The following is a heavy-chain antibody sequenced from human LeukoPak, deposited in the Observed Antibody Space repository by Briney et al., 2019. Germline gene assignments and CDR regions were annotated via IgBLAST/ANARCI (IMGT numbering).Heavy chain of an antibody. CDR3: ARGIAARY. CDR2: NTPNSGGT. CDR1: GYTLTELS. Sequence: ASLKVSCTVSGYTLTELSMHWVRQAPGHGREWMGENTPNSGGTNYAQKFQGRVTMTRDTSISTAYMELSRLISDDTAVYYCARGIAARYWGQGTLVTVSS. V-gene: IGHV1-2*02. D-gene: IGHD6-6*01. J-gene: IGHJ4*02.